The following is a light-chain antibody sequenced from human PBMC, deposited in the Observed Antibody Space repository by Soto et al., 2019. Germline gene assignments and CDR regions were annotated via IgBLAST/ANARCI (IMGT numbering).Light chain of an antibody. V-gene: IGKV1-5*03. CDR1: QSIINW. CDR2: RAS. Sequence: DLQMTQSPSTLSASVGDRVTITCRASQSIINWLAWYHQKPGKAPKLLIYRASSLQSGVPSRFSSSGSGTEFTLTISSVQPDDFATYYCQQYNAYPFTCGRGTKVAI. CDR3: QQYNAYPFT. J-gene: IGKJ3*01.